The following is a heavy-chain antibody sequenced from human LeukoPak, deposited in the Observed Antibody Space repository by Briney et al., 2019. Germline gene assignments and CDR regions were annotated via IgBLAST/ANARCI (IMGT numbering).Heavy chain of an antibody. V-gene: IGHV3-49*04. Sequence: SGGSLRLSCTASGFTFGDYPISWARQTPGKGLEWVGFIRSKAYGGTTESAASVKGRFTISRDDSKSIAYLQMNSLKNEDTAVYYCTRYMVGATISDYWGQGTLVTVSS. CDR1: GFTFGDYP. CDR2: IRSKAYGGTT. J-gene: IGHJ4*02. D-gene: IGHD1-26*01. CDR3: TRYMVGATISDY.